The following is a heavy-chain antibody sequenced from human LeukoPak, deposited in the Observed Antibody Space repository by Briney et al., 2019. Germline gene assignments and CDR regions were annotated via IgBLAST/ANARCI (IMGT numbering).Heavy chain of an antibody. J-gene: IGHJ4*02. D-gene: IGHD6-19*01. CDR1: GYTLPELS. CDR3: ATGGDSSGWVKMSY. CDR2: FDPEDGET. V-gene: IGHV1-24*01. Sequence: ASVKVSFLFSGYTLPELSMHGVRQAPGKGLEWMGGFDPEDGETIYAQKFQGRVTMTEDTSTDTAYMELSSLRSEDTAVYYCATGGDSSGWVKMSYCSQGTLVTVSS.